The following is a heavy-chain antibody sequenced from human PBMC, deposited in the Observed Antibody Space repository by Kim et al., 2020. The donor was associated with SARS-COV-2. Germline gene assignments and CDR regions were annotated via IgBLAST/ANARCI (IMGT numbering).Heavy chain of an antibody. D-gene: IGHD2-21*01. CDR2: ISSSSSYI. Sequence: GGSRRLSCAASGFTFSSYSMNWVRQAPGRGLEWVSSISSSSSYIYYADSVKGRFTISRDNAKNSLYLQMNILRAEDTAVYYCARDPYGGDLFYYYYGMDVWGQGTTVTVSS. CDR3: ARDPYGGDLFYYYYGMDV. CDR1: GFTFSSYS. V-gene: IGHV3-21*01. J-gene: IGHJ6*02.